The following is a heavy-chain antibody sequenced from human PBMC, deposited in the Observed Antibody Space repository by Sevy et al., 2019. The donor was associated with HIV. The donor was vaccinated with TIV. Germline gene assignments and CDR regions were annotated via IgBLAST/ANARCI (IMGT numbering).Heavy chain of an antibody. CDR2: ISAYNGNT. V-gene: IGHV1-18*04. J-gene: IGHJ4*02. CDR3: ARDAYDYVWGSYRSYYFDY. D-gene: IGHD3-16*02. Sequence: ASVKVSCKASGYTFTSYGISWVRQAPGQGLEWMGWISAYNGNTNYSQKLQGRATMTTDTSTSTAYMELRSLRSDDTAVYYCARDAYDYVWGSYRSYYFDYWGQGTLVTVSS. CDR1: GYTFTSYG.